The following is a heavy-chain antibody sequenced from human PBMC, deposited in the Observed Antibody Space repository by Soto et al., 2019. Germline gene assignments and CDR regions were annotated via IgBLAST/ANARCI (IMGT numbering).Heavy chain of an antibody. Sequence: EVQLLESGGGLIQPGGSLRLSCSVSEFIFSNYAMSWVRQAPGKGLEWVSAISGSGGSTYYADSVRGRFTISRDNPKNTLYGQMNSLRGEDTAVYYCAKDHRVIKSGDAFDIWGQGTMVTGSS. CDR2: ISGSGGST. CDR1: EFIFSNYA. V-gene: IGHV3-23*01. J-gene: IGHJ3*02. CDR3: AKDHRVIKSGDAFDI. D-gene: IGHD4-4*01.